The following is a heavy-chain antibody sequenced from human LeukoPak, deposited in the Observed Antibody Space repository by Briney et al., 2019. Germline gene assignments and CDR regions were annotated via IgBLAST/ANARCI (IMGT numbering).Heavy chain of an antibody. CDR2: ISGSGGST. D-gene: IGHD6-13*01. CDR3: AKTLRQQLVNWFDP. J-gene: IGHJ5*02. V-gene: IGHV3-23*01. Sequence: PGGSLRLSCAASGFIFSSYAMSWVRQAPGKGLEWVSAISGSGGSTYYADSVKGRFTISRDNSKNTLYLQMNSLRAEDTAVYYCAKTLRQQLVNWFDPWGQGTLVTVSS. CDR1: GFIFSSYA.